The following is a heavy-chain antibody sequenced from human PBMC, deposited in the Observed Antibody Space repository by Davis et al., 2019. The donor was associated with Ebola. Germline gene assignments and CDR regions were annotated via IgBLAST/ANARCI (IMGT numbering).Heavy chain of an antibody. D-gene: IGHD5-12*01. CDR2: IIPIFDVT. CDR1: GGSFNNYA. Sequence: AASVKVSCKASGGSFNNYAVSWVRQAPGQGLEWMGGIIPIFDVTNYAQQFQGRVTITADEITSTAYMELSSLRSEDTALYYCTTPGGQDSGYDVFDIWGQGTMVTVSS. J-gene: IGHJ3*02. CDR3: TTPGGQDSGYDVFDI. V-gene: IGHV1-69*13.